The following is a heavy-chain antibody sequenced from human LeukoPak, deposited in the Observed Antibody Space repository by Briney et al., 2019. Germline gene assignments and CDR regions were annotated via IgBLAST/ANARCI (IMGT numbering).Heavy chain of an antibody. CDR2: IYPGDSDT. V-gene: IGHV5-51*01. D-gene: IGHD3-9*01. Sequence: GESLKISCKGSGYSFTSYWIGWVRQMPGKGLEWMGIIYPGDSDTRCSPSFQGQVTISADKSISTAYLQWSSLKASDTAMYYCARFDILTGYYKSHGPPFFDYWGQGTLVTVSS. CDR1: GYSFTSYW. J-gene: IGHJ4*02. CDR3: ARFDILTGYYKSHGPPFFDY.